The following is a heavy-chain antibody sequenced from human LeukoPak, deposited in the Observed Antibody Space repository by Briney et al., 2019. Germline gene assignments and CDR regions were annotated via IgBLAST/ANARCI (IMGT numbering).Heavy chain of an antibody. CDR2: IYPGDSDT. Sequence: GESLKISCKGSGYSFTSYWIGWVRQMPGKDLEWMGIIYPGDSDTRYSPSFQGQVTISADKSISTAYLQWSSLKASDTAMYYCARTTDIDYGDFEYWGQGTLVTVSS. V-gene: IGHV5-51*01. CDR3: ARTTDIDYGDFEY. CDR1: GYSFTSYW. J-gene: IGHJ4*02. D-gene: IGHD4-17*01.